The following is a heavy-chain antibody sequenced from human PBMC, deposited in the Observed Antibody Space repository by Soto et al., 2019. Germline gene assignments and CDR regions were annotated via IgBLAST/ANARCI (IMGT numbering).Heavy chain of an antibody. CDR3: ARAEETGTTSDYYYGMDV. D-gene: IGHD1-7*01. J-gene: IGHJ6*02. CDR1: GFTFSSYA. V-gene: IGHV3-30-3*01. CDR2: ISYDGSNK. Sequence: QVQLVESGGGVVQPGRSLRLSCAASGFTFSSYAMHWVRQAPGKGLEWVAVISYDGSNKYYADSVKGRFTISRDNSKNTLYLQMNSLRAEDTAVYYCARAEETGTTSDYYYGMDVWGQGTTVTVSS.